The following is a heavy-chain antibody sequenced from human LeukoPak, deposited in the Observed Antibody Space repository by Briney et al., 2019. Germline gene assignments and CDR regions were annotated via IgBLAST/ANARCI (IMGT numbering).Heavy chain of an antibody. D-gene: IGHD2-2*01. CDR3: ARVGSGYCSSTSCLGADY. CDR2: INPNSGNT. CDR1: GYTFTSYD. Sequence: ASVKVPCQASGYTFTSYDINWVRQATGKGLEWMGWINPNSGNTGYAQKFQGRVTMTRNTSISTAYMELSSLRSEDTAVYYCARVGSGYCSSTSCLGADYWGQGTLGTVSS. J-gene: IGHJ4*02. V-gene: IGHV1-8*01.